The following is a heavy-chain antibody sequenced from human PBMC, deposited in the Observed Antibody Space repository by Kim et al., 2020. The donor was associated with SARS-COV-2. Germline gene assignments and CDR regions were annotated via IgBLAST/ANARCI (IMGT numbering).Heavy chain of an antibody. CDR3: ARGHAVCGWYYYYYYGMDV. D-gene: IGHD6-19*01. CDR2: INHSGST. J-gene: IGHJ6*01. Sequence: SETLSLTCAVYGGSFSGYYWSWIRQPPGKGLEWIGEINHSGSTNYNPSLKSRVTISVDTSKNQFSLKLSSVTAADTAVYYCARGHAVCGWYYYYYYGMDV. CDR1: GGSFSGYY. V-gene: IGHV4-34*01.